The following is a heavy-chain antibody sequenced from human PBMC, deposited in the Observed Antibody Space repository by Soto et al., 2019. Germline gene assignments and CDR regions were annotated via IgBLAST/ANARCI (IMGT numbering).Heavy chain of an antibody. CDR3: ASYCGGGSCEFAYFDY. D-gene: IGHD2-15*01. CDR1: GGSISSGDYY. Sequence: PSETLSLTCTVSGGSISSGDYYWSWIRQPPGKGLEWIGYIYYSGSTYYNPSLKSRVTISVDTSKNQFSLKLSSVTAADTAVYYCASYCGGGSCEFAYFDYWGQGTLVTVSS. CDR2: IYYSGST. J-gene: IGHJ4*02. V-gene: IGHV4-30-4*01.